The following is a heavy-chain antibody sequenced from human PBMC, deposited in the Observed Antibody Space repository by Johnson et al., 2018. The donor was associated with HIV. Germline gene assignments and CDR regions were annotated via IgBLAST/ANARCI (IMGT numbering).Heavy chain of an antibody. Sequence: VQLVESGGGLVQPGGSLRLSCAASRLPVSGYYMTWVRQGPGKGLEWVSVINSGGDTYYADSVTGRFTISRDNSKNTLYLQMNSLRAEDTALYYCARATYYYDLSGYLTRPRAFDMWGQGTMVTVSS. CDR3: ARATYYYDLSGYLTRPRAFDM. D-gene: IGHD3-22*01. CDR1: RLPVSGYY. V-gene: IGHV3-66*01. J-gene: IGHJ3*02. CDR2: INSGGDT.